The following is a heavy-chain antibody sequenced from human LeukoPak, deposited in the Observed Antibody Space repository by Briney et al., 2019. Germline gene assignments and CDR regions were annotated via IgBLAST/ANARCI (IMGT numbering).Heavy chain of an antibody. D-gene: IGHD5-12*01. CDR2: ISYDGSNK. CDR1: GFTFSSYG. CDR3: AKSGSGYELDAFDI. J-gene: IGHJ3*02. Sequence: PGGSLRLSCAASGFTFSSYGMHWVRQAPGKGLEWVAVISYDGSNKYYADSVKGRSTISRDNSKNTLYLQMNSLRAEDTAVYYCAKSGSGYELDAFDIWGQGTMVTVSS. V-gene: IGHV3-30*18.